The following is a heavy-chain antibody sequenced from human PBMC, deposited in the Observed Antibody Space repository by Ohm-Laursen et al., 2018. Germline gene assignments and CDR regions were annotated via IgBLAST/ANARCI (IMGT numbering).Heavy chain of an antibody. V-gene: IGHV3-11*01. J-gene: IGHJ6*02. CDR1: GFTFSDYY. Sequence: SLRLSCAASGFTFSDYYMSWIRQAPGKGLEWVSYISSSGSTIYYADSVKGRLTISRDNAKNSLYLQMNSLRAEDTAVYYCASLKPPLYYYGMDVWGQGTTVTVSS. CDR2: ISSSGSTI. CDR3: ASLKPPLYYYGMDV.